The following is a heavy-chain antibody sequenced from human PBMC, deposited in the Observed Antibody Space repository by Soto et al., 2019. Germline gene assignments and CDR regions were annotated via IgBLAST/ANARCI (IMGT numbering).Heavy chain of an antibody. Sequence: ASVKVSCKASGYTFTRYAMHWVRQAPEQRLEWMGWINAGNGNTKYSQKFQGRVTITRDTSASTAYMELSSLRSEDTAVYYCARTPAYQLLYAEYFQHWGQGTLVTVSS. CDR2: INAGNGNT. CDR1: GYTFTRYA. J-gene: IGHJ1*01. D-gene: IGHD2-2*02. CDR3: ARTPAYQLLYAEYFQH. V-gene: IGHV1-3*01.